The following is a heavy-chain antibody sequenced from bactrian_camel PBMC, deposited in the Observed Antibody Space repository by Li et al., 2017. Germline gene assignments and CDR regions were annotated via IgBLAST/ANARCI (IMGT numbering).Heavy chain of an antibody. D-gene: IGHD2*01. J-gene: IGHJ4*01. CDR1: GSGYISGTAC. CDR2: IAPATGTT. Sequence: VQLVESGGGSVNAGGSLTLSCAASGSGYISGTACMGWFRQVPGKEREGVAAIAPATGTTFYGDSVKGRFTISHVNANNTLHLQMNSLKPEDTAVYYCAADLGWCGSRPLQREFRNWGQGTQVTVS. CDR3: AADLGWCGSRPLQREFRN. V-gene: IGHV3S54*01.